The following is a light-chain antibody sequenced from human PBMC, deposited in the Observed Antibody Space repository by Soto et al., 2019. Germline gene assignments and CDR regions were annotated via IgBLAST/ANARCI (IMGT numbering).Light chain of an antibody. CDR2: DAS. CDR1: HSVCSY. CDR3: QQRKNWQVT. J-gene: IGKJ5*01. V-gene: IGKV3-11*01. Sequence: EIGLTQSPVTLSLSPGERSTLSLMSSHSVCSYLAWYQQKPGQAPRLLIYDASNRATGIPARFSGSGSGTDFTLTISSLEPEDFAVYYCQQRKNWQVTFGQGTRLEN.